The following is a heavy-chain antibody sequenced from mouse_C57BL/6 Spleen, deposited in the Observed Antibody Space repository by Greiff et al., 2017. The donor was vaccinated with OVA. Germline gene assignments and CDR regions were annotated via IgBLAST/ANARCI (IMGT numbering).Heavy chain of an antibody. CDR1: GYTFTGYW. CDR2: ILPGSGST. Sequence: QVQLQQSGAELMKPGASVKLSCKATGYTFTGYWIEWVKQRPGHGLEWIGEILPGSGSTNYNEKFKGKATFTADTSSNTAYMQLSSLTTEDSAIYYCARSGYDYYGSTNYAMDYWGQGTSVTVSS. V-gene: IGHV1-9*01. CDR3: ARSGYDYYGSTNYAMDY. J-gene: IGHJ4*01. D-gene: IGHD1-1*01.